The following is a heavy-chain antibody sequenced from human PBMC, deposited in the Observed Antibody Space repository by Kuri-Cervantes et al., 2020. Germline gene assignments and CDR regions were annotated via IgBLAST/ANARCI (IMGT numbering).Heavy chain of an antibody. CDR1: GGTFSSYA. CDR3: ASGRDYFGSWQTDY. V-gene: IGHV1-2*02. D-gene: IGHD3-10*01. J-gene: IGHJ4*02. CDR2: INPNTGGT. Sequence: ASVKVSCKASGGTFSSYAISWVRQAPGQGLEWMGWINPNTGGTHYAQKFQGRVTMTRDTSISTAYMELSRLTSDDTAVYYCASGRDYFGSWQTDYWGQGTLVTVSS.